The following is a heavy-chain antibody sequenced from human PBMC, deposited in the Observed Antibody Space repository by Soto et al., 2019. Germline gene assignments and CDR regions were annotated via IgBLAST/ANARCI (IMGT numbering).Heavy chain of an antibody. J-gene: IGHJ4*02. CDR3: ARVDEMATMHFDY. V-gene: IGHV4-31*03. CDR1: GGSISSGGYY. Sequence: QVQLQESGPGLVKPSQTLTLTCTVSGGSISSGGYYWSWIRQHPGKGLEWIGYIYYSGSTYYNPSLKSRVTISVDTSKNQFSLKLSSVTAADTSVYYCARVDEMATMHFDYWGQGTLVTVSS. D-gene: IGHD5-12*01. CDR2: IYYSGST.